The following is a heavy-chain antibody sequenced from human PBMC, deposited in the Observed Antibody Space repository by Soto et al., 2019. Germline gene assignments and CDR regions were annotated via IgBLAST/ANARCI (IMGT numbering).Heavy chain of an antibody. CDR1: GFTFSNYW. CDR2: INTDGSNT. J-gene: IGHJ3*02. V-gene: IGHV3-74*01. CDR3: ARDQGRNDAFDI. Sequence: EVQLVDSGGGLVQPGGSLTLSCAASGFTFSNYWMHWVRQAPGKGLVWVSRINTDGSNTIYAGSVKGRFTVSRDNAKNTLYLQMDSLRAEDTAMYYCARDQGRNDAFDIWGQGTRVTVSS.